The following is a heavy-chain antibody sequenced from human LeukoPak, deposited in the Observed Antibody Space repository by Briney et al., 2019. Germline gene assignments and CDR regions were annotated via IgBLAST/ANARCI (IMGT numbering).Heavy chain of an antibody. J-gene: IGHJ4*02. V-gene: IGHV1-69-2*01. Sequence: ASVKVSCKVSGYTFTDYYMHWVQQAPGKGLEWMGLVDPEDGETIYAEKFQGRVTITADTSTDTAYMELSSLRSEDTAVYYCATVGPFVGATVLGYWGQGTLVTVSS. CDR1: GYTFTDYY. CDR3: ATVGPFVGATVLGY. CDR2: VDPEDGET. D-gene: IGHD1-26*01.